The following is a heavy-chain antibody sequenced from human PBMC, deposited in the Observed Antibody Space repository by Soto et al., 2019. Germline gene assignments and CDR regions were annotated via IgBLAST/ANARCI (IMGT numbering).Heavy chain of an antibody. CDR3: TTGIYYDFLIGYHNVAY. Sequence: EVQLPESGGGLVKPGGSLRLSCAASGFNLSHPWMTWVRQAAGKGLEWVGHIKSKTDGGTADYAAPVKGRITISRDDSKNTIYLQMNSLKTEDTAVYYCTTGIYYDFLIGYHNVAYWGQGTLVTVSS. CDR2: IKSKTDGGTA. CDR1: GFNLSHPW. D-gene: IGHD3-9*01. V-gene: IGHV3-15*01. J-gene: IGHJ4*02.